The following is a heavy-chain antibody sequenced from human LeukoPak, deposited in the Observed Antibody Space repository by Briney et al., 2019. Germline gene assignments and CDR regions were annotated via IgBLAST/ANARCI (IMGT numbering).Heavy chain of an antibody. Sequence: KASETLSLTCTVSGGSISSSSYYWGWIRQPPGKGLEWIGSIYYSGSTYYNPSLKSRVTISVDTSKNQFSLKLSSVTAADTAVCYCARHPLDYYFDYWGQGTLVTVSS. J-gene: IGHJ4*02. CDR3: ARHPLDYYFDY. V-gene: IGHV4-39*01. CDR2: IYYSGST. CDR1: GGSISSSSYY. D-gene: IGHD3/OR15-3a*01.